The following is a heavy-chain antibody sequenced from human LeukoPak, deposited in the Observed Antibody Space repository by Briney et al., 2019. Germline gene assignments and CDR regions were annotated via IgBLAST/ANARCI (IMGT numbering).Heavy chain of an antibody. V-gene: IGHV4-59*01. D-gene: IGHD3-10*01. CDR3: ARGSGQWGFDS. J-gene: IGHJ4*02. CDR1: GGSIRSYY. CDR2: IYYSGST. Sequence: SETLSLTRTVSGGSIRSYYWSWIRQPPGKTLEWIGYIYYSGSTNYNPSLRSRVTISVDSSKNQFSLKLSSVTAADTAVYYCARGSGQWGFDSWGQGTLVTVSS.